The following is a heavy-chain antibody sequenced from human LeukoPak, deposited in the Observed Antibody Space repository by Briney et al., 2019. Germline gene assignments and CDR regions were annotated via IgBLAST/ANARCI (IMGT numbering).Heavy chain of an antibody. CDR1: GYSFPDFW. CDR3: ARIISNHGYD. D-gene: IGHD5-18*01. J-gene: IGHJ4*02. V-gene: IGHV5-51*01. Sequence: GESLKISCKASGYSFPDFWIGWVRQMPGKGLEWMGIIYPDDSDPKYSPSFQGQVTISVDKSISTAYLQWSSLKASDTAMFYCARIISNHGYDWGQGTLVTVSS. CDR2: IYPDDSDP.